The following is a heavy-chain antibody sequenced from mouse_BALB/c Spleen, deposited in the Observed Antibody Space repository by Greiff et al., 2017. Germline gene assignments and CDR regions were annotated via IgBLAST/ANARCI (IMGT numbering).Heavy chain of an antibody. V-gene: IGHV1-7*01. CDR2: INPSTGYT. Sequence: QVQLQQSGAELAKPGASVKMSCKASGYTFTSYWMHWVKQRPGQGLEWIGYINPSTGYTEYNQKFKDKATLTADKSSSTAYMQLSSLTSEDSAVYYCANRYPAWFAYWGQGTLVTVSA. D-gene: IGHD2-14*01. CDR1: GYTFTSYW. CDR3: ANRYPAWFAY. J-gene: IGHJ3*01.